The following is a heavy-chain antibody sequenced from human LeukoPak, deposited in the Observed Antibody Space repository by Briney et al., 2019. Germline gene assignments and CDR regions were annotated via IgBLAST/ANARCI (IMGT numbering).Heavy chain of an antibody. CDR3: AGEMVYARNWFDP. CDR2: ISSSSSYI. D-gene: IGHD2-8*01. Sequence: GGSLRLSCAASGFTFSSYSMNWVRQAPGKGLEWVSSISSSSSYIYYADSVKGRFTISRDNAKNSLYLQMNSLRAEDTAVYYCAGEMVYARNWFDPWGQGTLVTVSS. V-gene: IGHV3-21*01. CDR1: GFTFSSYS. J-gene: IGHJ5*02.